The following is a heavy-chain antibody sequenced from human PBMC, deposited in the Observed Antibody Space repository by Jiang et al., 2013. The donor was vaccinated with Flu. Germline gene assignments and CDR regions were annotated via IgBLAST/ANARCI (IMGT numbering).Heavy chain of an antibody. Sequence: VQLVESGGGVVQPGGSLRLSCAASGFTFSSYGMHWVRQAPGKGLEWVAFIRYDGSNKYYADSVKGRFTISRDNSKNTLYLQMNSLRAEDTAVYYCAKGDVSSGYYYYGMDVWGQGTTVTVSS. CDR3: AKGDVSSGYYYYGMDV. J-gene: IGHJ6*02. CDR1: GFTFSSYG. CDR2: IRYDGSNK. V-gene: IGHV3-30*02. D-gene: IGHD3-22*01.